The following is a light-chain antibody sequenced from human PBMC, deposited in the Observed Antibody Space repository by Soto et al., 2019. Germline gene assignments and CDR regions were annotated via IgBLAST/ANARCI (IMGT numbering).Light chain of an antibody. J-gene: IGKJ5*01. V-gene: IGKV3-15*01. Sequence: EIVMTHSPATLSVSPGERATLSFSASQSISNKLAWYQHKPGQAPRLLIYDTSTRVAGIPARFTGSGSGTDFTLTISSLQSEDFAVYYCQQYNIWRSISFGQGTRLEIK. CDR3: QQYNIWRSIS. CDR2: DTS. CDR1: QSISNK.